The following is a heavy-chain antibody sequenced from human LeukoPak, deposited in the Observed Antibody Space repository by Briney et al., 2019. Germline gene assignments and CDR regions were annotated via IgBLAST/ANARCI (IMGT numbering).Heavy chain of an antibody. CDR1: GYTFTGYY. CDR3: ARDLAADLDY. CDR2: INPNSGVT. Sequence: VASVKVSCKASGYTFTGYYMHWVRQVLGQGLEGMGWINPNSGVTKYAQMFQGRVTMTRDTSINTAYMELSRLRSDDTAIYYCARDLAADLDYWGQGTLVTVSS. J-gene: IGHJ4*02. V-gene: IGHV1-2*02. D-gene: IGHD6-13*01.